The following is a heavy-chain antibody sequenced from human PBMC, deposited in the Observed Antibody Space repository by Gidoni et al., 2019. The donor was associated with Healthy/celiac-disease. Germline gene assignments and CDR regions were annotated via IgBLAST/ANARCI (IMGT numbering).Heavy chain of an antibody. D-gene: IGHD1-26*01. CDR2: ISYDGSNK. CDR1: GFPFSCYA. J-gene: IGHJ4*02. CDR3: ARDPAVGATVYYFDY. Sequence: QVQLVESGGGVVQPGRSLRPSCAASGFPFSCYAMHWVRQAPGKGLEWVAVISYDGSNKYYADSVKGRFTISRDNSKNTLYLQMNSLRAEDTAVYYCARDPAVGATVYYFDYWGQGTLVTVSS. V-gene: IGHV3-30*04.